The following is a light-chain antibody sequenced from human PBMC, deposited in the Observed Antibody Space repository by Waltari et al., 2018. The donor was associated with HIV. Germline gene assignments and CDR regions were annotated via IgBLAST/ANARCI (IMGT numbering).Light chain of an antibody. V-gene: IGLV2-23*02. J-gene: IGLJ2*01. CDR1: SSDVGSYNV. CDR3: CSYAGSSTYVV. CDR2: EVS. Sequence: QSALTQPASVSGSPGQSITISCTGTSSDVGSYNVVSWYQQHPGKAPKLMIYEVSKRPSGVSNRFSGSKSGNTASLTISGLQAGDEADYHCCSYAGSSTYVVFGGGTKLTVL.